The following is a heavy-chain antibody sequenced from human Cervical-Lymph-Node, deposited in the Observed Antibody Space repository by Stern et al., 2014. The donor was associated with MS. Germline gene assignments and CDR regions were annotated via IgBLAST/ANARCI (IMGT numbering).Heavy chain of an antibody. CDR3: ARDTRRHLYHYGMDV. D-gene: IGHD3-3*02. CDR2: IWYDGSNK. Sequence: VHLVESGGGVVQPGRSLRLSCAATGFSFSNFGMHWVRQAPGKGLEWVAIIWYDGSNKYYADSVKGRFTISRDNSNNTLSLQMNSLRAEDTAVYYCARDTRRHLYHYGMDVWGQGTTVTVSS. CDR1: GFSFSNFG. V-gene: IGHV3-33*01. J-gene: IGHJ6*02.